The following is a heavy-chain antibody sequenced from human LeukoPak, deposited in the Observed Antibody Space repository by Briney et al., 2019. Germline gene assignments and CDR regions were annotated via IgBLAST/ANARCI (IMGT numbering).Heavy chain of an antibody. CDR2: IYHSGST. CDR3: ARYDFWSGYYGYDAFDI. J-gene: IGHJ3*02. D-gene: IGHD3-3*01. Sequence: SETLSLTCTVSGGSISGSYWSWIRQPPGKGLEWIGSIYHSGSTYYNPSLKSRVTISVDTSKNQFSLKLSSVTAADTAVYYCARYDFWSGYYGYDAFDIWGQGTMVTVSS. V-gene: IGHV4-38-2*02. CDR1: GGSISGSY.